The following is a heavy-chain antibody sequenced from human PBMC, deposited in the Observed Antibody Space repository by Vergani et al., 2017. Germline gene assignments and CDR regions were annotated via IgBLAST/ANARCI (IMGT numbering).Heavy chain of an antibody. V-gene: IGHV1-69*01. J-gene: IGHJ4*02. CDR1: GGTFSSYA. CDR2: IIPIFGTA. Sequence: QVQLVQSGAEVKKPGSSVKVSCKASGGTFSSYAISWVRQAPGQGLEWMGGIIPIFGTANYAQKFQGRVTITADESTSTAYMELSSLRSEDTAVYYCASAYYYYDSSGYPDFDYWGQGTLVTVSS. D-gene: IGHD3-22*01. CDR3: ASAYYYYDSSGYPDFDY.